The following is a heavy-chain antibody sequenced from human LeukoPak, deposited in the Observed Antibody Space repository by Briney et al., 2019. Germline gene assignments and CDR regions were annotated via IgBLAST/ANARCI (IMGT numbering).Heavy chain of an antibody. Sequence: GGSLRLSCAASGFTFSSYAMSWVRQAPGKGLEWVSAISGSGGSTYYADSVKGRFIISRDDSKNTLYVEMNSLRLDDTAIYYCARGPPTSRSGAHFDYWGQGSLVTVSP. J-gene: IGHJ4*02. D-gene: IGHD5-12*01. CDR3: ARGPPTSRSGAHFDY. CDR1: GFTFSSYA. CDR2: ISGSGGST. V-gene: IGHV3-23*01.